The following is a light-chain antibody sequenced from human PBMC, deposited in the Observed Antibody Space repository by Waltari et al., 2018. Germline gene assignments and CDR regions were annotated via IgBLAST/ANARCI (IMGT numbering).Light chain of an antibody. J-gene: IGLJ2*01. V-gene: IGLV2-23*01. CDR2: EGS. Sequence: QSALTQPASVSGSPGQSITVSCTGTSSDVGSYNLVSWYQQHPGKAPKLMIYEGSKRSSGVSNRCSGSNAGTTASLTSSGLQAEEEADYYCCSYAGSSTLLFGGGTKVTVL. CDR1: SSDVGSYNL. CDR3: CSYAGSSTLL.